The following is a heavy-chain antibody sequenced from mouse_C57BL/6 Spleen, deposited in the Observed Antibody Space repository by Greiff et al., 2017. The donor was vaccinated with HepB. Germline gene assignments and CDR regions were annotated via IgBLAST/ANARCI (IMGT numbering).Heavy chain of an antibody. Sequence: QVQLKQSGAELMKPGASVKLSCKATGYTFTGYWIEWVKQRPGHGLEWIGEILPGSGSTNYNEKFKGKATFTADTSSNTAYMQLSSLTTEDSAIYYCARRGPYYYGSSPYWYFDVWGTGTTVTVSS. CDR2: ILPGSGST. D-gene: IGHD1-1*01. V-gene: IGHV1-9*01. CDR1: GYTFTGYW. J-gene: IGHJ1*03. CDR3: ARRGPYYYGSSPYWYFDV.